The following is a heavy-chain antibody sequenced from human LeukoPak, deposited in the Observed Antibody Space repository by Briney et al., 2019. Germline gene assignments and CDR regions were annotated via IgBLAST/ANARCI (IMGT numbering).Heavy chain of an antibody. CDR3: ARVSGGRGYSGYGAYYYYYMDV. Sequence: SVKVSCKASGGTFSSYAISWVRQAPGQGLEWMGGIIPIFGTANYAQKFQGRVTITTDESTSTAYMELSSLRSEDTAVYYCARVSGGRGYSGYGAYYYYYMDVWGKGTTVTVSS. V-gene: IGHV1-69*05. D-gene: IGHD5-12*01. J-gene: IGHJ6*03. CDR1: GGTFSSYA. CDR2: IIPIFGTA.